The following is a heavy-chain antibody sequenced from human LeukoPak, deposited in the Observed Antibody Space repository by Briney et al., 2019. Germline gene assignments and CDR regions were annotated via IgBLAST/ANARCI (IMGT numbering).Heavy chain of an antibody. D-gene: IGHD6-25*01. J-gene: IGHJ1*01. CDR3: ARRPVAAEYFQH. V-gene: IGHV3-30*03. Sequence: GGSLRLSCTGSGFSFTNYAMHWVRQAPGEGLEWVAVISYDESKIYYADSVKGRFTISRDLSTNTLYLQMNSLTTEDTAMYFCARRPVAAEYFQHWGQGILVTVSS. CDR1: GFSFTNYA. CDR2: ISYDESKI.